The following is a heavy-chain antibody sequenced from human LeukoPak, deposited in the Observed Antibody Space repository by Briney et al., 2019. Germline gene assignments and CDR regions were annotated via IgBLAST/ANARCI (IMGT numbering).Heavy chain of an antibody. J-gene: IGHJ4*02. V-gene: IGHV4-4*07. Sequence: PSETLSLTCTVSGGSIGNYYWSWIRQPAGKGLEWIGGFYSSGTTNYNPSLRSRVSLSGDESKNQLSLKLYSVPAADTAVYYCVRDEGLSGYPDYWGQGTLDTVSS. CDR3: VRDEGLSGYPDY. CDR1: GGSIGNYY. CDR2: FYSSGTT. D-gene: IGHD3-22*01.